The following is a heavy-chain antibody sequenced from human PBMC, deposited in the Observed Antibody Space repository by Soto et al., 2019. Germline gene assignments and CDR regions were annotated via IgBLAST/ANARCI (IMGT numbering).Heavy chain of an antibody. J-gene: IGHJ5*02. V-gene: IGHV1-2*06. CDR1: GYTFTGYF. D-gene: IGHD2-15*01. CDR2: MNPNSGAT. Sequence: ASVKVSCTSSGYTFTGYFIHWLRQAPGQGLEWMGRMNPNSGATNYAPKFQGRVSMTRDTSIRTAYMELASLRSDDTAVYYCANLPPTPVWFDLWGQGTPVTVYS. CDR3: ANLPPTPVWFDL.